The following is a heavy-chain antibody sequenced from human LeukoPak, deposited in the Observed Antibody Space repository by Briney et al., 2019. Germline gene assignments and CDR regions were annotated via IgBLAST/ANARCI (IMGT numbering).Heavy chain of an antibody. J-gene: IGHJ4*02. V-gene: IGHV4-4*09. Sequence: PSETLSLTCTVSGGSITGYYWNWIRQPPGKGLEWIGFIYTSGSTNYNPNYNPSLESRVTISLDTSKNQFSLNLGSVTAADTAVYYCARHPPRGVALDYWGQGTLVTVSS. CDR2: IYTSGSTNYNP. D-gene: IGHD2-8*01. CDR3: ARHPPRGVALDY. CDR1: GGSITGYY.